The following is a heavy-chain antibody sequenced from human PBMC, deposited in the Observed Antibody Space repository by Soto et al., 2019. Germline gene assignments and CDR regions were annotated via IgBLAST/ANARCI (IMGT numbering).Heavy chain of an antibody. J-gene: IGHJ5*01. Sequence: GGSLRLSCVASGFTLSSFSMSWVRQTPGKGLEWVSSITTGNDYISYADSVKGRFTISRDNAKNSLFLQMNSLRAEDTALYFCARDSYSSFFGSWGQGTLVTVSS. D-gene: IGHD6-19*01. V-gene: IGHV3-21*01. CDR2: ITTGNDYI. CDR1: GFTLSSFS. CDR3: ARDSYSSFFGS.